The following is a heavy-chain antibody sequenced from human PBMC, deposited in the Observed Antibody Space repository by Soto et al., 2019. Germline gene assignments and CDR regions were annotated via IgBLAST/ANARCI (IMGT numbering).Heavy chain of an antibody. CDR1: GGSLTSSSFY. D-gene: IGHD3-10*01. CDR2: IYYSGST. J-gene: IGHJ6*03. CDR3: ASTDYGSGFMDV. V-gene: IGHV4-39*01. Sequence: SETLSLPFTVSGGSLTSSSFYWGWVRQPPGKGLEGIGSIYYSGSTYYNPSLKSRVTISVDTSKNQFSLKLSSVTAADTAVYYCASTDYGSGFMDVWGKGTTVTVSS.